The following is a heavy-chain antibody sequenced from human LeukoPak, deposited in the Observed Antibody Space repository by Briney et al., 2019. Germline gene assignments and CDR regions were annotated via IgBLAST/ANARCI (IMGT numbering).Heavy chain of an antibody. D-gene: IGHD3-10*01. CDR3: ARGAGSYLSFDY. J-gene: IGHJ4*02. CDR2: IDWDDDK. CDR1: GFSLSTSGMR. V-gene: IGHV2-70*01. Sequence: SGPALVKPTQTLTLTCTFSGFSLSTSGMRVGWIRQPPGKALEWLALIDWDDDKYYSTSLKTRLTISKDTSKNQVVLTMTNMDPVDTATYYCARGAGSYLSFDYWGQGTLVTVSS.